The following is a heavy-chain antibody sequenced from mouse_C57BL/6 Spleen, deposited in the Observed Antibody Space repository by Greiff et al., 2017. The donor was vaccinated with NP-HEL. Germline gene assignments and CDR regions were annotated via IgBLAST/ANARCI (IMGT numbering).Heavy chain of an antibody. V-gene: IGHV1-26*01. Sequence: VQLQQSGPELVKPGASVKISCKASGYTFTDYYMNWVKQSHGKSLEWIGDINPNNGGTSYNQKFKGKATLTVDKSSSTAYMELRSLTSEDSAVYYCARPHYDYGGAMDYWGQGTSVTVSS. CDR3: ARPHYDYGGAMDY. CDR2: INPNNGGT. CDR1: GYTFTDYY. D-gene: IGHD2-4*01. J-gene: IGHJ4*01.